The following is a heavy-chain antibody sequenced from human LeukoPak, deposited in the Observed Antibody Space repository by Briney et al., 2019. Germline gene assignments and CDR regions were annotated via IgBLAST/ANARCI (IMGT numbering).Heavy chain of an antibody. J-gene: IGHJ5*02. V-gene: IGHV1-69*13. D-gene: IGHD2-2*02. CDR1: GGTFSSYA. CDR3: ARAALGYCSSTSCYTGIDWCDP. CDR2: IIPIFGTA. Sequence: GASVKVSCKASGGTFSSYAISWVRQAPGQGLEWMGGIIPIFGTANYAQKFQGRVTITADESTSTAYMELSSLRSEDTAVYYCARAALGYCSSTSCYTGIDWCDPWGQGTLVTVSS.